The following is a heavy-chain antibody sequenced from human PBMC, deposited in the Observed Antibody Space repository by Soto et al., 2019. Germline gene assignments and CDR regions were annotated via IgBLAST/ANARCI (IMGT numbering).Heavy chain of an antibody. J-gene: IGHJ4*02. Sequence: EVQLVESGGGLVQPEGSLRLSCAASGFTFSDYDMDWVRQAPGKGLEWVGRVRNKVNSYTTEYAASVKGRFTVSRDDSRNSLYLQMISLKTGDTAMYYCSRAGILTTPYYTDYWGLGTLVTVSS. CDR2: VRNKVNSYTT. CDR3: SRAGILTTPYYTDY. CDR1: GFTFSDYD. V-gene: IGHV3-72*01. D-gene: IGHD2-21*01.